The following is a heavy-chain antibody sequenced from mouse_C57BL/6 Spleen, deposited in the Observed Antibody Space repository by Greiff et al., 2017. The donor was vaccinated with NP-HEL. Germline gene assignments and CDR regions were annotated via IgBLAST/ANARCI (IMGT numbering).Heavy chain of an antibody. CDR3: AKNELLWYFDV. Sequence: VKVVESGPGLVQPSQSLSITCTVSGFSLTSYGVHWVRQSPGKGLEWLGVIWRGGSTDYNAAFMSRLSITKDNSKSQVFFKMNSLQADDTAIYYCAKNELLWYFDVWGTGTTVTVSS. CDR2: IWRGGST. D-gene: IGHD2-12*01. V-gene: IGHV2-5*01. J-gene: IGHJ1*03. CDR1: GFSLTSYG.